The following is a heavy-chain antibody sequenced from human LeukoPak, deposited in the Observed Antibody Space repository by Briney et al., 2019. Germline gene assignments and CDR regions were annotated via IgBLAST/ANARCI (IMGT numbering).Heavy chain of an antibody. V-gene: IGHV1-46*01. J-gene: IGHJ3*02. D-gene: IGHD2-2*01. Sequence: VASVKVSCKASGYTFTSYYMHWVRQAPGQGLEWMGIINLSGGSTSCAQKFQGRVTMTRDMSTSTVYMELSSLRSEDTAVYYCARVRRGYCSSTSCYSAFDIWGQGTMVTVSS. CDR3: ARVRRGYCSSTSCYSAFDI. CDR2: INLSGGST. CDR1: GYTFTSYY.